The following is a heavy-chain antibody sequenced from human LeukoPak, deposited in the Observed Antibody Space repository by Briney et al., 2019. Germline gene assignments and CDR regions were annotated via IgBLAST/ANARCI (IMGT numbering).Heavy chain of an antibody. CDR3: ARFGGSYFDY. V-gene: IGHV4-39*01. D-gene: IGHD1-26*01. J-gene: IGHJ4*02. CDR2: IYYSGST. CDR1: GDSISSSNYY. Sequence: SETLSLTCTVSGDSISSSNYYWGWIRQPPGKGLEWIGSIYYSGSTYYNPSLKSRVTISVDTSKNQVSLKLSSVTAADTAVYYCARFGGSYFDYWGQGTLVTVSS.